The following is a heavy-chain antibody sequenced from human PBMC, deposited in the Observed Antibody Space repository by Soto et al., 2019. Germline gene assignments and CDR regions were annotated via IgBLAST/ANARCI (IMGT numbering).Heavy chain of an antibody. D-gene: IGHD3-22*01. CDR3: GRDVRRYYSDEFDS. Sequence: VLLQESGPGVVKPSGTLSLTCGVSGGSISSSRYWSWVRQPPGKGLEWLGEVYHSGTANYNPSLKSLVTIAVDRSRNQFSLNLTSVTAADTAVYYCGRDVRRYYSDEFDSWGQGILVIVSS. CDR2: VYHSGTA. J-gene: IGHJ4*02. CDR1: GGSISSSRY. V-gene: IGHV4-4*02.